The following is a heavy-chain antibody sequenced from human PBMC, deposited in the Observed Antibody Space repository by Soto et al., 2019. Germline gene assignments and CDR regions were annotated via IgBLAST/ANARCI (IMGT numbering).Heavy chain of an antibody. J-gene: IGHJ4*02. D-gene: IGHD1-26*01. CDR3: TLEHEVGATTPAIDY. CDR1: GFTFGDYA. Sequence: GGSLRLSCTASGFTFGDYAMSWFRQAPGKGLEWVGFTRSKAYGGTTEYAASVKGRFTISRDDSKSIAYLQMNSLKTEDTAVYYCTLEHEVGATTPAIDYWGQGTLVTVSS. CDR2: TRSKAYGGTT. V-gene: IGHV3-49*03.